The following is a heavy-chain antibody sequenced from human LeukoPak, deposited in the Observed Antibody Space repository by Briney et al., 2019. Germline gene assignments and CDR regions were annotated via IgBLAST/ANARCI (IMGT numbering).Heavy chain of an antibody. Sequence: GGSLRLSCADSGFTFSNFWMSWVRQAPGKGLEWVANINQDGSEKYYVDSVKGRFTISRDNAKNSLYLQMKRLRAEDTAVYYCARDQGFSYYYYYMDVWGKGTTVTVSS. V-gene: IGHV3-7*01. J-gene: IGHJ6*03. CDR2: INQDGSEK. CDR1: GFTFSNFW. CDR3: ARDQGFSYYYYYMDV. D-gene: IGHD3-3*01.